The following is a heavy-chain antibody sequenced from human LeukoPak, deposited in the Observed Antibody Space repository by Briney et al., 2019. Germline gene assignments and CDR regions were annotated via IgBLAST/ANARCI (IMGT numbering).Heavy chain of an antibody. CDR2: LSASGGTI. Sequence: GGSLRLSCVTSGFNFAGYAMTWVRQTPGKGLEWVSSLSASGGTIYYADSVKGRFAISRDNSNNTLHLQMSSLKAEDTALYYCAKGGLSGDGYYFNYWGQGTPVTVSS. V-gene: IGHV3-23*01. CDR3: AKGGLSGDGYYFNY. CDR1: GFNFAGYA. J-gene: IGHJ4*02.